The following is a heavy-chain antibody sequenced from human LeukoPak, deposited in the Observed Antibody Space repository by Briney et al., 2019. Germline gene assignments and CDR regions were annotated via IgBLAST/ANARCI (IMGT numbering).Heavy chain of an antibody. CDR3: ARGSHGEHDS. V-gene: IGHV3-23*01. J-gene: IGHJ5*01. Sequence: PGDSLRLSCAASGFSFNIYAMSWVRQAPGKGLEWVAAMDRSGGSTFYADSVKGRFTISKDNSKITLYLQINSLRVDDTAIYYCARGSHGEHDSWGQGTLVTVS. CDR2: MDRSGGST. D-gene: IGHD4-17*01. CDR1: GFSFNIYA.